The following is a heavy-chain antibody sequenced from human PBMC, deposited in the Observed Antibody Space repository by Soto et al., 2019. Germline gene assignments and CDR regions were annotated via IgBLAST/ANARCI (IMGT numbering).Heavy chain of an antibody. D-gene: IGHD3-10*01. CDR3: ARVSDYYGSGSLYYFDY. V-gene: IGHV1-18*01. CDR2: ISAYNGNT. CDR1: GYTFTSYG. Sequence: QVQLVQSGAEVKKPGALVKVSCKASGYTFTSYGISWVRQAPGQGLEWMGWISAYNGNTNYAQKLQGRVTMTTDTSTSTAYMELRSLRSDDTAVYYCARVSDYYGSGSLYYFDYWGQGTLVTVSS. J-gene: IGHJ4*02.